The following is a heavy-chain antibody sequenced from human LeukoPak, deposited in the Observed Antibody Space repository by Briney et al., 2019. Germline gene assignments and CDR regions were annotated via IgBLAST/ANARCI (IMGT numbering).Heavy chain of an antibody. Sequence: GGSLRLSCAASGFAFSSYGMHWGRQAPGKGLEWGAVISYDGSNKSYADSVKGRFTISRDNAKNTQYLQMNSLRAEDTAVYYCALWLDIVVVPAAMGGDSQDAFDIWGQGTMVTVSS. CDR3: ALWLDIVVVPAAMGGDSQDAFDI. J-gene: IGHJ3*02. V-gene: IGHV3-30*03. CDR2: ISYDGSNK. D-gene: IGHD2-2*01. CDR1: GFAFSSYG.